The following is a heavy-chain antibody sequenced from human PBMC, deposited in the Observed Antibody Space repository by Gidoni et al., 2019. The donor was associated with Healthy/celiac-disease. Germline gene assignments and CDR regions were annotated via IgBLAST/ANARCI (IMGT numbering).Heavy chain of an antibody. CDR2: ISRSSSYI. J-gene: IGHJ6*02. CDR1: GFTFSSYS. Sequence: EVQLVESGGGLVKPGGSLRLSCAASGFTFSSYSMTWVRQAPGKGLEWVSSISRSSSYIYYADSVKGRFTISRDNAKNSLYLQMNSLRAEDTAVYYCARDGNPREKYCSSTSCYRLYYYYYGMDVWGQGTTVTVSS. CDR3: ARDGNPREKYCSSTSCYRLYYYYYGMDV. V-gene: IGHV3-21*01. D-gene: IGHD2-2*02.